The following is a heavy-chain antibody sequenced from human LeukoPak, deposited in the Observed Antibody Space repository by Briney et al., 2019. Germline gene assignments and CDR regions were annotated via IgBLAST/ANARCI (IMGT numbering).Heavy chain of an antibody. CDR1: GFTFSRYW. CDR3: ARDSSSYGVGYFDY. Sequence: GGSLRLSCAASGFTFSRYWMNWVRQAPGKGLVWVSRIENDGSSTTYADFVKGRFAISRDNAKNTLYLQINSLRADDTAVYYCARDSSSYGVGYFDYWGQGTLVTASS. CDR2: IENDGSST. J-gene: IGHJ4*02. D-gene: IGHD3-16*01. V-gene: IGHV3-74*01.